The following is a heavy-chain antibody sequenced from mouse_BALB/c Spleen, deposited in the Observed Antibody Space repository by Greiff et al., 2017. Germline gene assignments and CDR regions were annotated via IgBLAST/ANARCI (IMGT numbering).Heavy chain of an antibody. Sequence: EVKLVESGGGLVQPGGSRKLSCAASGFTFSSFGMHWVRQAPEKGLEWVAYISSGSSTIYYADTVKGRFTISRDNPKNTLFLQMTSLRSEDTAMYYCARGGYGYFDYWGQGTTLTVSS. CDR3: ARGGYGYFDY. J-gene: IGHJ2*01. CDR2: ISSGSSTI. CDR1: GFTFSSFG. D-gene: IGHD2-10*02. V-gene: IGHV5-17*02.